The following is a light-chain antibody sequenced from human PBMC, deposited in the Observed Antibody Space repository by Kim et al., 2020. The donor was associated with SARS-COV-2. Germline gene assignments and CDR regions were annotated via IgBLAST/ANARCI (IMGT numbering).Light chain of an antibody. V-gene: IGKV3-11*01. Sequence: ETVLTQSPATLSLSPGERATLSCRASQSVSKYLVWYQHKPGQAPRLLIYDASNRATGIPARFSGSGSGTDFTLTISSLEPEDFAVYYCQQRVNWPLTFGGGTKVDIK. CDR3: QQRVNWPLT. CDR2: DAS. J-gene: IGKJ4*01. CDR1: QSVSKY.